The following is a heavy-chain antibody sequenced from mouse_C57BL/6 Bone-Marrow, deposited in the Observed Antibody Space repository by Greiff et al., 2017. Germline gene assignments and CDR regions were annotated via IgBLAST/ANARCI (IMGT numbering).Heavy chain of an antibody. CDR3: ARQYYGSPFAY. V-gene: IGHV1-42*01. D-gene: IGHD1-1*01. Sequence: VQLQQSGPELVKPGASVTISCKASGYSFTGYYMNWVKQSPEKSLEWIGEINPSTGGTTYNQKFKAKATLTVDKSSSTAYMQLKSLTSEDSAVYYSARQYYGSPFAYWGQGTLVTVSA. CDR2: INPSTGGT. CDR1: GYSFTGYY. J-gene: IGHJ3*01.